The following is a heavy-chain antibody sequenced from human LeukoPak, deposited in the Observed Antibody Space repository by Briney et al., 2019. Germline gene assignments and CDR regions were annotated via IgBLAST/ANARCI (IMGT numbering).Heavy chain of an antibody. CDR3: ARATYSSSLVFGDP. CDR2: IKQDGSEK. D-gene: IGHD6-6*01. J-gene: IGHJ5*02. V-gene: IGHV3-7*03. CDR1: GFTFSSYW. Sequence: GGSLRLSCAASGFTFSSYWMSWVRQAPGKGLEWVANIKQDGSEKYYVDSVKGRFTISRDNAKNSLYLQMNSLRAEDTAVYYCARATYSSSLVFGDPWGQGTLVTVSS.